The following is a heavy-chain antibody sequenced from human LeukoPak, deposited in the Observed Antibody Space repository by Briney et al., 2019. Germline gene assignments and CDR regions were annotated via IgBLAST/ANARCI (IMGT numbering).Heavy chain of an antibody. Sequence: PGGSLRLSCAASGFTFSSYSMNWVRQAPGKGLEWVSSISADTTYIYYADSVKGRFTISRDNAKSSLYLQMNSLRAEDTAVYYCARAPGRMVIDYWGQGTLVTVSS. CDR1: GFTFSSYS. CDR2: ISADTTYI. CDR3: ARAPGRMVIDY. V-gene: IGHV3-21*01. J-gene: IGHJ4*02. D-gene: IGHD1-1*01.